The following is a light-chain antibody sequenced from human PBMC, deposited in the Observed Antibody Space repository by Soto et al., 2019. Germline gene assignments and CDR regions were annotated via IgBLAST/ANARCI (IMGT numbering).Light chain of an antibody. V-gene: IGLV1-40*01. J-gene: IGLJ1*01. CDR3: QSYDSSLSGYV. Sequence: QPVLTQPPSVSGAPGQSITISCTGSSSSIGAGYDVHWYQQLPGAAPKLLIYADTNRPSGVPDRFSASKSGTSASLAIAGLQAEDEADYYCQSYDSSLSGYVFGIGTKLTVL. CDR1: SSSIGAGYD. CDR2: ADT.